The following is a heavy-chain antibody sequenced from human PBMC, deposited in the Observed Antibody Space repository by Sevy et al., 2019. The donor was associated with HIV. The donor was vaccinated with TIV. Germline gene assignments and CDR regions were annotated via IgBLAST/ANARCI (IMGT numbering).Heavy chain of an antibody. CDR1: GYTFTSYG. CDR2: ISAYNGNT. V-gene: IGHV1-18*01. Sequence: ASVKVSCKASGYTFTSYGISWVRQAPGQGLEWMGWISAYNGNTNYSQKLQGRVTMTTDTSTSTAYMELRSLRSDDTAVYYCARDSPDIVVVPAATFHYGMDVWGQGTTVTVS. D-gene: IGHD2-2*01. CDR3: ARDSPDIVVVPAATFHYGMDV. J-gene: IGHJ6*02.